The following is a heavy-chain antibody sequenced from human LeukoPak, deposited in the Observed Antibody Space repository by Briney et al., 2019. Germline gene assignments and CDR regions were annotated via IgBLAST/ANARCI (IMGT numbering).Heavy chain of an antibody. CDR2: ISSTGSII. J-gene: IGHJ6*03. Sequence: PGGSLRLSCAASGFTFNNYEMNWVHQAPGKGLEWVSYISSTGSIIYYADSVKGRFTVSRDNAKNSLYLQMNSLRAEDTAVYYCARGDTALVDYYYYMDVWGKETTVTISS. CDR1: GFTFNNYE. D-gene: IGHD5-18*01. V-gene: IGHV3-48*03. CDR3: ARGDTALVDYYYYMDV.